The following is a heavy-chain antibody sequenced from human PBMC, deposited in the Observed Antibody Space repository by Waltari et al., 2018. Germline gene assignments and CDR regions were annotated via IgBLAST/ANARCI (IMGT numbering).Heavy chain of an antibody. V-gene: IGHV3-7*01. J-gene: IGHJ4*02. Sequence: EVQLVESGGGLVKPGGSLRLSCAASGFHFSSYWMRWVRQAPGTGLEWVANIKQDGSEKHYVDSGKGRFTISRDNAKNSLYLQMNSLRDEDTAEYYCARMGSSSSSYWGQGTLVTVSS. D-gene: IGHD6-6*01. CDR1: GFHFSSYW. CDR3: ARMGSSSSSY. CDR2: IKQDGSEK.